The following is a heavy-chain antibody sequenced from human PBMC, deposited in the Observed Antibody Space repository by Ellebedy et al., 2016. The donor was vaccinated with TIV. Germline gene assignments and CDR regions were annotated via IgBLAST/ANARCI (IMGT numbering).Heavy chain of an antibody. Sequence: GESLKISCEASGIIFSSYWMHWVRQAPGKGLLWVSRINSDGSSTTYADSVKGRFTTSRDNAKNTVYLQMNSLRLEDTAVYYCATERSGSYYNYWGQGTLVTVSS. D-gene: IGHD1-26*01. CDR2: INSDGSST. CDR1: GIIFSSYW. V-gene: IGHV3-74*03. J-gene: IGHJ4*02. CDR3: ATERSGSYYNY.